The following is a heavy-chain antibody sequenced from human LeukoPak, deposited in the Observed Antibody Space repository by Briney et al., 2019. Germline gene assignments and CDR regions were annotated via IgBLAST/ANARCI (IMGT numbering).Heavy chain of an antibody. CDR3: ARGLKVLDY. CDR1: GGSISSGDYY. Sequence: PSQTLSLTCTVSGGSISSGDYYWSWMRQPPGKGLEWIGYIYNSGSTYHNPSLESRVTISVDTSKNQFSLKLSSVTAADTAVYYCARGLKVLDYWGQGTLVTVSS. V-gene: IGHV4-30-4*01. CDR2: IYNSGST. J-gene: IGHJ4*02. D-gene: IGHD2-21*02.